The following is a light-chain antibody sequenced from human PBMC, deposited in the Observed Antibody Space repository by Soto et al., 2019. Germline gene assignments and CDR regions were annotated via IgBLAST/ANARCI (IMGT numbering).Light chain of an antibody. J-gene: IGKJ1*01. CDR2: ATS. CDR1: QGIGGD. Sequence: DIQMTQSPSSLSASVGDRVTITCRASQGIGGDAGWYQQKPGKPPKRLIYATSTLQSGIPSRLSGGGFGTEFTLTISSLQPEDFATYYCVQHNSYPRTFGQGTRVEMK. CDR3: VQHNSYPRT. V-gene: IGKV1-17*01.